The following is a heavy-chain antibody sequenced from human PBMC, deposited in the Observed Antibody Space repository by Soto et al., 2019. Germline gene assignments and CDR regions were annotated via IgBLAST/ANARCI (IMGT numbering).Heavy chain of an antibody. Sequence: QVQLVQSGAEVKKPGSSVKVSCKASGGTFSSYAISWVRHAPGQGLEWMGGIIPIFGTANYAQKFQGRVTITADESTSTAYMELSSLRSEDTAVYYCASDYGDYGNNYYYYGMDVWGQGTTVTVSS. J-gene: IGHJ6*02. CDR1: GGTFSSYA. D-gene: IGHD4-17*01. V-gene: IGHV1-69*12. CDR3: ASDYGDYGNNYYYYGMDV. CDR2: IIPIFGTA.